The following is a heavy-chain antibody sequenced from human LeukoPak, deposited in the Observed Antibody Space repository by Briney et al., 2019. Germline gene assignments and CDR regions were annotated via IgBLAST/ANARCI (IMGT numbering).Heavy chain of an antibody. CDR2: IYTSGST. CDR1: GGSISSYY. Sequence: SETLSLTCTVSGGSISSYYWSWIRQPAGKGLEWIGRIYTSGSTNYNPSLKSRVTMSVDTSKNQFSLKLSSVTAADTAVYYCSRGGVGGNSGYFYYYMDVWGKGTTVTVSS. CDR3: SRGGVGGNSGYFYYYMDV. D-gene: IGHD4-23*01. J-gene: IGHJ6*03. V-gene: IGHV4-4*07.